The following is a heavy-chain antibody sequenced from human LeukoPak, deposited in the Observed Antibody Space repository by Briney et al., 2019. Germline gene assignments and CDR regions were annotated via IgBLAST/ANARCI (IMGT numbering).Heavy chain of an antibody. J-gene: IGHJ4*02. D-gene: IGHD2-2*01. CDR1: GFTFSSYA. V-gene: IGHV3-23*01. CDR3: ASTFKYCSSTSCYYGY. Sequence: PGGSLRLSCAASGFTFSSYAMSWVRQAPGKGLEWVSAISGSGGSTYYADSVKGRFTISRDNSKNTLYLQMNSLRAEDTAVYYCASTFKYCSSTSCYYGYWGQGTLVTVSS. CDR2: ISGSGGST.